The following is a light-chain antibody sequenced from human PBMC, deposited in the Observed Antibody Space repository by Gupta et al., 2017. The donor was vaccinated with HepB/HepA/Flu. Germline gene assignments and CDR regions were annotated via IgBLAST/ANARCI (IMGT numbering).Light chain of an antibody. CDR1: SSDVGGYNY. J-gene: IGLJ2*01. CDR2: DVS. CDR3: SSYTSSSTVA. V-gene: IGLV2-14*03. Sequence: SALTPPPSLSASPGPSITISCTGTSSDVGGYNYVSWYQQHPGKAPKLMIYDVSNRPSGVSNRFSGSKSGNTASLTISGLQAEDEADYYCSSYTSSSTVAFGGGNKLTVL.